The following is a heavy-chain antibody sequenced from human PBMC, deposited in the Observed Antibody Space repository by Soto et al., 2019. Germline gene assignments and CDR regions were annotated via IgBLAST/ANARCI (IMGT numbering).Heavy chain of an antibody. CDR1: GFTFSSYG. CDR3: AREVLSGYYNNFDY. J-gene: IGHJ4*02. CDR2: ISYDGSNK. Sequence: GGSLRLSCAASGFTFSSYGMHWVRQAPGKGLEWVAVISYDGSNKYYADSVKGRFTISRDNSKNTLYLQMNSLRAEDTAVYYCAREVLSGYYNNFDYWGQGTLVTVSS. V-gene: IGHV3-30*03. D-gene: IGHD3-22*01.